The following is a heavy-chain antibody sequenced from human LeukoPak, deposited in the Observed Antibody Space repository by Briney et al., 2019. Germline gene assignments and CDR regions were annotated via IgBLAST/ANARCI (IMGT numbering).Heavy chain of an antibody. Sequence: PSETLSLTCTVSGGSISSYYWSWIRQPPGQGLEWIAYIYYSGSTNYSPSLKSRVTISVDTSKNQFSLKLSSVTAADTAVYYCARRSGYYDSSGFSNDAFDIWGQGTMVTVSS. CDR1: GGSISSYY. D-gene: IGHD3-22*01. J-gene: IGHJ3*02. CDR2: IYYSGST. V-gene: IGHV4-59*08. CDR3: ARRSGYYDSSGFSNDAFDI.